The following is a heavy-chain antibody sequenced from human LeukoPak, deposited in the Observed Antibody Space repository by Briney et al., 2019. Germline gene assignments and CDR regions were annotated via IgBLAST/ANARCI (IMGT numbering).Heavy chain of an antibody. J-gene: IGHJ6*02. CDR1: GYTLTSYY. D-gene: IGHD3-9*01. V-gene: IGHV1-46*01. Sequence: ASVKVSCKASGYTLTSYYMHWVRQAPGQGLEWMGIINPSGGSTSYAQKFQGRVTMTRDTSASTVYMELSSLRSEDTAVYYCARTYYDILTGYYAMHYYCGMDVWGQGTTVTVSS. CDR2: INPSGGST. CDR3: ARTYYDILTGYYAMHYYCGMDV.